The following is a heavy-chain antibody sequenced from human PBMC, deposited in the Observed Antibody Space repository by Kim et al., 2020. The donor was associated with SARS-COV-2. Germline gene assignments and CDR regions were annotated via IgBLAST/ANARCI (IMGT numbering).Heavy chain of an antibody. CDR1: GGSISSYY. J-gene: IGHJ6*02. D-gene: IGHD5-12*01. V-gene: IGHV4-59*13. CDR3: AREPHSGYDSGYGMDV. Sequence: SETLSLTCTVSGGSISSYYWSWIRQPPGKGLEWIGYIYYSGSTNYNPSLKSRVTISVDTSKNQFSLKLSSVTAADTAVYYCAREPHSGYDSGYGMDVWVQGTTVTVSS. CDR2: IYYSGST.